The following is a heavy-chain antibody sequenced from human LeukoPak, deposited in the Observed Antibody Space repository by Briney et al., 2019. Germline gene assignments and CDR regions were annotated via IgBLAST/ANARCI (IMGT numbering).Heavy chain of an antibody. D-gene: IGHD1-26*01. CDR2: ITSSGTSI. Sequence: GGSLRLSCAASGFTFSSYEMIWVRQAPGKGLEWVSYITSSGTSIYYADSVKGRFTISRDNSKSTLYLQMNSLTAEDTAVYYCARGGYSGTYYFDYWGQGTLVTVSS. CDR1: GFTFSSYE. J-gene: IGHJ4*02. V-gene: IGHV3-48*03. CDR3: ARGGYSGTYYFDY.